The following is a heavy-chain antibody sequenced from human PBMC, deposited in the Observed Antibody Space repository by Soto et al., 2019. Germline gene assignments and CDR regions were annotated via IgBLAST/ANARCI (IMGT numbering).Heavy chain of an antibody. J-gene: IGHJ4*02. CDR2: IYDNGGA. V-gene: IGHV4-31*03. Sequence: SETLSLTCTVSGDSISSGGYYWSWIRQHPGKGLEWIGYIYDNGGAYYSPSLRGRVVISVDRSENQFSLRLDSVTAADTAVYYCARVKGGTTRRAFDSWGQGNLVTV. CDR3: ARVKGGTTRRAFDS. D-gene: IGHD1-7*01. CDR1: GDSISSGGYY.